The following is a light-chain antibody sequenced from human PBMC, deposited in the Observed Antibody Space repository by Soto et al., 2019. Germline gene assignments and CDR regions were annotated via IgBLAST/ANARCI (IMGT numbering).Light chain of an antibody. V-gene: IGKV1-6*02. CDR3: LQDYYYPLS. Sequence: AIQMTQSPSSLSASVGDRVTITCRASQGIRNNLDWYQQKPGKAPKLLINAASTLQSGVPSRFSGSGSGTDFTLTISSLQPEDFATYYCLQDYYYPLSFGGGTKVDIK. CDR1: QGIRNN. J-gene: IGKJ4*01. CDR2: AAS.